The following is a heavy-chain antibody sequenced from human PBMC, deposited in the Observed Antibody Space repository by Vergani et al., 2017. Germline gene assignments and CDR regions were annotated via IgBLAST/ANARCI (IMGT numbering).Heavy chain of an antibody. J-gene: IGHJ6*03. Sequence: EVQLVESGGGLVKPGESLKISCKGSGYSFTSYWIGWVRQMPGKGLEWMGIIYPGDSDTRYSPSFQGQVTISADKSISTAYLQWSSLKASDTAMYYCARRVSKVYYYYMDVWGKGTTVTVSS. CDR3: ARRVSKVYYYYMDV. V-gene: IGHV5-51*01. CDR1: GYSFTSYW. CDR2: IYPGDSDT.